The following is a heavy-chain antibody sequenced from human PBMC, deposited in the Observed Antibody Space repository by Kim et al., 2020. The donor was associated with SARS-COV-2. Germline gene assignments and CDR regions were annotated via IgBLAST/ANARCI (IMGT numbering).Heavy chain of an antibody. CDR3: ARHFKGLWFGELLLNWFDP. Sequence: GESLKISCKGSGYSFTSYWISWVRQMPGKGLEWMGRIDPSDSYTNYSPSFQGHVTISADKSISTAYLQWSSLKASDTAKYYGARHFKGLWFGELLLNWFDPWGEGTLVTVSS. J-gene: IGHJ5*02. CDR1: GYSFTSYW. V-gene: IGHV5-10-1*01. D-gene: IGHD3-10*01. CDR2: IDPSDSYT.